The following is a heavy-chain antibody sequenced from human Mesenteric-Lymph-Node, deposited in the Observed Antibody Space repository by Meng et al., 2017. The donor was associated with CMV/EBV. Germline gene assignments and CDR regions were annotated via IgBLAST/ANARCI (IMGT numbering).Heavy chain of an antibody. D-gene: IGHD2-2*01. J-gene: IGHJ4*02. CDR1: GFSFSSYG. CDR3: TRDECSSTSCHFL. CDR2: IRSKAYGGTT. Sequence: GGSLRLSCAPSGFSFSSYGMHWVRQAPGKGLEWVGFIRSKAYGGTTEYAASVKGRFTISRDDSKSIAYLQMNSLKTEDTAVYYCTRDECSSTSCHFLWGQGTLVTVSS. V-gene: IGHV3-49*04.